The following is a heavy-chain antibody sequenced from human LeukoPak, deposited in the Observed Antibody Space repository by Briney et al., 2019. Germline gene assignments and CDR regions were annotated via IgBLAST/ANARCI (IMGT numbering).Heavy chain of an antibody. V-gene: IGHV1-46*01. Sequence: ASVEVSCKASGYTFTSYYMHWVRQAPGQGLEWMGIINPSGGSTSYAQKFQGRVTMTRDTSTSTVYMELSSLRSEDTAVYYCARGDYYDSSGYLQFDYWGQGTLVTVSS. D-gene: IGHD3-22*01. J-gene: IGHJ4*02. CDR2: INPSGGST. CDR3: ARGDYYDSSGYLQFDY. CDR1: GYTFTSYY.